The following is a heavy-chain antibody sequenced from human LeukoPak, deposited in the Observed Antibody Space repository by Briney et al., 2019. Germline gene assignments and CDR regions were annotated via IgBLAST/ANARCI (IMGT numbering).Heavy chain of an antibody. CDR1: GGSFRGFY. CDR2: INHSGST. Sequence: SETLSLTCAVYGGSFRGFYWSWIRQSPGKGLEWIGEINHSGSTNYNPSLKSRVTISVDTSKNQFSLKLSSVTAADTAVYYCARVLRPWYFDLWGGGTLVTLST. CDR3: ARVLRPWYFDL. V-gene: IGHV4-34*01. J-gene: IGHJ2*01.